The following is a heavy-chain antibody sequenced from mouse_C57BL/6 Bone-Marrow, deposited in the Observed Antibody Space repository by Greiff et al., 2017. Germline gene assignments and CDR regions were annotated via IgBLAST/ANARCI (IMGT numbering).Heavy chain of an antibody. D-gene: IGHD3-2*02. V-gene: IGHV1-55*01. CDR3: AREGGSSGYVNYFDY. CDR2: IYPGSGST. CDR1: GYTFTSYW. J-gene: IGHJ2*01. Sequence: QVQLQQPGAELVKPGASVKMSCKASGYTFTSYWITWVKQRPGQGLEWIGDIYPGSGSTNYNEKFKSKATLTVDTSSSTAYMQLSSLTSEDSAVYYCAREGGSSGYVNYFDYWGQGTTRTVSS.